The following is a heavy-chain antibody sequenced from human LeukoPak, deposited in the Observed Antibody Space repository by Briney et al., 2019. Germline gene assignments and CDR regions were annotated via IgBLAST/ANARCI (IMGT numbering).Heavy chain of an antibody. CDR3: ARAPSWLDSYYFDY. J-gene: IGHJ4*02. V-gene: IGHV4-59*01. D-gene: IGHD3-22*01. CDR2: IYYTGTT. CDR1: GGSISNYY. Sequence: PSETLSLTCTVSGGSISNYYWNWIRQPPGRGRGGFGYIYYTGTTKYNPSLKSRVTISIDTSKNQFSLKLSSVTAADTAVYYCARAPSWLDSYYFDYWGQGTLVTVSS.